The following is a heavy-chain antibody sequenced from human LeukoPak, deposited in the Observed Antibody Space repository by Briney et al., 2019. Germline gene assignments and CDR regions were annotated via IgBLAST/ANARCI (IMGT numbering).Heavy chain of an antibody. CDR1: GFTVSSNY. CDR3: ARDGLVRGVYRH. CDR2: IYSGGST. Sequence: GGSLRLSCAASGFTVSSNYMSWVRQAPGKGLEWVSVIYSGGSTYYADSAKGRFTISRDNSKNTLYLQMNSLRAEDTAVYYCARDGLVRGVYRHWGQGTLVTVSS. J-gene: IGHJ1*01. D-gene: IGHD3-10*01. V-gene: IGHV3-66*01.